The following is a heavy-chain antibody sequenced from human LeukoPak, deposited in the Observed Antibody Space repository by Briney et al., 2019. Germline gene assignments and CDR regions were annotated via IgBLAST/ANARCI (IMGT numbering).Heavy chain of an antibody. CDR1: GYTFSSYG. CDR2: IWYDGSNK. V-gene: IGHV3-33*01. D-gene: IGHD4-17*01. CDR3: ARDTGGPHPYYYYGMDV. J-gene: IGHJ6*02. Sequence: TGGSLRLSCAASGYTFSSYGMHWVRQAPGKGLEWVAVIWYDGSNKYYADSVKGRFTISRDNSKNTLYLQMNSLRAEDTAVYYCARDTGGPHPYYYYGMDVWGQGTTVTVSS.